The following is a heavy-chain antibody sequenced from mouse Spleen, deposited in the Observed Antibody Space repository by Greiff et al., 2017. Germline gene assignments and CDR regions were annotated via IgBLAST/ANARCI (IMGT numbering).Heavy chain of an antibody. CDR2: INPGRGGT. J-gene: IGHJ2*01. CDR1: GYAFTNYL. CDR3: ARSLSGYDY. V-gene: IGHV1-54*01. D-gene: IGHD2-2*01. Sequence: QVQLQQSGAELVRPGTSVKVSCKASGYAFTNYLIEWVKQRPGQGLEWIGVINPGRGGTNYNEKFKGKATLTADKSSSTAYMQLSSLTSEDSAVYFCARSLSGYDYWGQGTTLTVSS.